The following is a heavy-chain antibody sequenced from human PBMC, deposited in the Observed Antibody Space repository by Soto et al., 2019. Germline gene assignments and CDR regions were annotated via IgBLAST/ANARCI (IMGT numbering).Heavy chain of an antibody. CDR3: ARRKQQLARDYYYYGMDV. CDR2: ISAYNGNT. J-gene: IGHJ6*02. CDR1: GYTFTSYG. D-gene: IGHD6-13*01. Sequence: GASVKVSCKASGYTFTSYGISWVRQAPGQGLEWMGWISAYNGNTNYAQKLQGRVTMTTDTSTSTAYMELRSLRSDGTAVYYCARRKQQLARDYYYYGMDVWGQGTTVTSP. V-gene: IGHV1-18*04.